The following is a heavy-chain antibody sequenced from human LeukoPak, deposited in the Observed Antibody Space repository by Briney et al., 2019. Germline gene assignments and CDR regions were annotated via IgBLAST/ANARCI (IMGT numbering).Heavy chain of an antibody. CDR1: GFKFNEAW. CDR3: TTSGSGWDYFDF. D-gene: IGHD6-19*01. CDR2: IKSKKNGATT. V-gene: IGHV3-15*01. Sequence: PGGSLRLSCAASGFKFNEAWMNWVRQAPGKGLEWVGNIKSKKNGATTDFATPVKGRFTISRDDSKSTLYLQVNSLRTEDTAVYYCTTSGSGWDYFDFWGQGTLVTVSS. J-gene: IGHJ4*02.